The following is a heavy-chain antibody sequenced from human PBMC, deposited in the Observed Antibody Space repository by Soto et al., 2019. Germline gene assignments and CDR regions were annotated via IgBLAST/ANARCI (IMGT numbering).Heavy chain of an antibody. CDR2: SIPMFPTP. D-gene: IGHD3-3*02. J-gene: IGHJ6*02. Sequence: QVQLVQSGAEVKKPGSSVTVSCKASGGTFGNSALSWVRQAPGQGLEWMGGSIPMFPTPDYAQKFRGRVTITADESTSKAYMELTSLRADDTAVYYCARDKDRQQLGGNYYYGIDVWGQGTTVTVSS. CDR1: GGTFGNSA. CDR3: ARDKDRQQLGGNYYYGIDV. V-gene: IGHV1-69*12.